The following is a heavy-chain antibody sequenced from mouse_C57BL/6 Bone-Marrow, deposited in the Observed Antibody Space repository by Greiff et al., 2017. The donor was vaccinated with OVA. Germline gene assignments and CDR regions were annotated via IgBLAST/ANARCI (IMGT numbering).Heavy chain of an antibody. D-gene: IGHD2-1*01. CDR2: IYPGSGST. Sequence: VQLQQPGAELVKPGASVKMSCKASGYTFTSYWITWVKQRPGQGLEWIGDIYPGSGSTNYNEKFKSKATLTVDTSSSTAYMQLSSLTSEDSAVYYCARVYGNHYYAMDYWGQGTSVTVSS. V-gene: IGHV1-55*01. CDR1: GYTFTSYW. J-gene: IGHJ4*01. CDR3: ARVYGNHYYAMDY.